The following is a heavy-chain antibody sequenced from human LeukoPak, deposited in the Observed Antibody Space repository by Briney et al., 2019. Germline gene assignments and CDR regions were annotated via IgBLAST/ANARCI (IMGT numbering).Heavy chain of an antibody. CDR1: GYTFTGYY. D-gene: IGHD3-22*01. CDR3: ARARRGYYDSSGYYGDY. CDR2: INPSGGST. Sequence: ASVKVSCKASGYTFTGYYMHWVRQAPGQGLEWMGLINPSGGSTSYAQQFQGRVTMTRDMSTSTVYMELSSLRSEDTAVYYCARARRGYYDSSGYYGDYWGQGTLVTVSS. J-gene: IGHJ4*02. V-gene: IGHV1-46*01.